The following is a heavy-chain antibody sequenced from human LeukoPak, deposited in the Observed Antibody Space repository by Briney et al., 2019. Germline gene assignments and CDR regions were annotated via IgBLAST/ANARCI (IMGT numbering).Heavy chain of an antibody. J-gene: IGHJ4*02. D-gene: IGHD5-24*01. CDR3: ARVRGGYYLDY. CDR2: IKQAGTEK. Sequence: GGSLRLSCAASGFTFGSYWMNWVRQAPGKGLEWVANIKQAGTEKYYVDSVKGRFTISRDNAKNSPFLQMNSLRAEDTAVYFCARVRGGYYLDYWGQGTLVTVSS. V-gene: IGHV3-7*04. CDR1: GFTFGSYW.